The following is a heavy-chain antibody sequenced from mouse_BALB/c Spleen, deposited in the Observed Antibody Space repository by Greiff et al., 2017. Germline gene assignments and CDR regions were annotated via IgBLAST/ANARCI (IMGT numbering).Heavy chain of an antibody. CDR3: ARGSVVEGFAY. Sequence: VQLQQSGPELVKPGASVKMSCKASGYTFTSYVMHWVKQKPGQGLEWIGYINPYNDGTKYNEKFKGKATLTSDKSSSTAYMELSSLTSEDSAVYYCARGSVVEGFAYWGQGTLVTVSA. CDR1: GYTFTSYV. D-gene: IGHD1-1*01. V-gene: IGHV1-14*01. CDR2: INPYNDGT. J-gene: IGHJ3*01.